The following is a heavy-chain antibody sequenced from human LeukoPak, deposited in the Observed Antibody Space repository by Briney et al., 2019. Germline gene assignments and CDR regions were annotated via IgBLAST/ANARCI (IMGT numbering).Heavy chain of an antibody. Sequence: HWASVKVSCKASGYTFTSYGISWVRQAPGQGLEGMGWISAYNGNTNYAQKLQGRVTMTTDTSTSTAYMELRSLRSDDTAVYYCARVITGTDYFDYWGQGTLVTVSS. J-gene: IGHJ4*02. D-gene: IGHD1-20*01. V-gene: IGHV1-18*01. CDR2: ISAYNGNT. CDR3: ARVITGTDYFDY. CDR1: GYTFTSYG.